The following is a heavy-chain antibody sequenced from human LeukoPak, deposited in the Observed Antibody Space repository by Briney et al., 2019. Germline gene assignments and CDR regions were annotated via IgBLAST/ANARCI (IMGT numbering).Heavy chain of an antibody. CDR3: VREVVGGGSIDY. J-gene: IGHJ4*02. Sequence: SETLSLTCTVSGGSISSSSYYWAWIRQPPGKGLEWIGNIYYSGSTYYNPSLKSRLTISVDTSKNQFSLKLTSVTAADTAVYYCVREVVGGGSIDYWGQGTLVTVSS. CDR2: IYYSGST. D-gene: IGHD2-15*01. V-gene: IGHV4-39*07. CDR1: GGSISSSSYY.